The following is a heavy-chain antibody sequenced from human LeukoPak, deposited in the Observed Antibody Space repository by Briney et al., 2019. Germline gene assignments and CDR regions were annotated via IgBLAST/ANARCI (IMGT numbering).Heavy chain of an antibody. CDR3: ARAQKVGIFGVAYAYMDV. J-gene: IGHJ6*03. D-gene: IGHD3-3*01. CDR1: GGSISSGGYY. V-gene: IGHV4-31*03. CDR2: IYYSGST. Sequence: SQTLSLTCTVSGGSISSGGYYWSWIRQHPGKGLEWIGSIYYSGSTYYNPSLKSRVSISVDTSKNQFSLKLSSVTAADTAVYYCARAQKVGIFGVAYAYMDVWGKGTTVTVSS.